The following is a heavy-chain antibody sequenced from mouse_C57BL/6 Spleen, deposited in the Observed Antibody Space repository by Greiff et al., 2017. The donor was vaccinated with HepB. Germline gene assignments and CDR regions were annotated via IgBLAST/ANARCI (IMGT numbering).Heavy chain of an antibody. CDR1: GFNIKDDY. Sequence: VQLQQSGAELVRPGASVKLSCTASGFNIKDDYMHWVKQRPEQGLEWIGWIDPENGDTEYASKFQGKATITADTSSNTAYLQLSSLTSEDTAVYYWTTTRGCEAWFAYWGQGTLVTVSA. D-gene: IGHD2-2*01. CDR2: IDPENGDT. CDR3: TTTRGCEAWFAY. V-gene: IGHV14-4*01. J-gene: IGHJ3*01.